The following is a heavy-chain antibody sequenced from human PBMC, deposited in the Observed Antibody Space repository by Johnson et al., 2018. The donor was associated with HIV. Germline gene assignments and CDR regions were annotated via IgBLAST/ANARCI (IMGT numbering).Heavy chain of an antibody. CDR2: IYSGGST. V-gene: IGHV3-66*01. J-gene: IGHJ3*02. D-gene: IGHD5-24*01. Sequence: MLLVESGGGLVQPGRSLRLSCAASGFTFDDYGMSWVRQAPGKGLEWVSVIYSGGSTYYADSVKGRFTISRDNSKNTLYLQMNSLRAEDTAVYYCARDHSRDEAFDIWGQGTMVTVSS. CDR1: GFTFDDYG. CDR3: ARDHSRDEAFDI.